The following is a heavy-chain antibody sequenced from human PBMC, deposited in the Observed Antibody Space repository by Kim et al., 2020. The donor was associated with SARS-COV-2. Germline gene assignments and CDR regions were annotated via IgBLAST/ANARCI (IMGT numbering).Heavy chain of an antibody. Sequence: SQTLSLTCAISGDSVSSNSAAWNWIRQSPSRGLEWLGRTYYRSKWYNDYAVSVKSRITINPDTSKNQFSLQLNSVTPEDTAVYYCARDLCGGDCYATLKNWFGPWGQGTLVTVSS. D-gene: IGHD2-21*02. J-gene: IGHJ5*02. V-gene: IGHV6-1*01. CDR2: TYYRSKWYN. CDR3: ARDLCGGDCYATLKNWFGP. CDR1: GDSVSSNSAA.